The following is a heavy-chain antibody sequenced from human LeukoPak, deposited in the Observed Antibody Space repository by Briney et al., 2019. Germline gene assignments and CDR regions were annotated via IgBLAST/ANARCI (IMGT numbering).Heavy chain of an antibody. J-gene: IGHJ5*02. CDR1: GFTFSSYW. CDR3: ARDGSYYDFWSGYYNNWFDP. Sequence: GGSLRLSCAASGFTFSSYWMSWVRQAPGKGLEWVANIKQDGSEKYYVDSVKGRFTISRDNAKNSLYLQMNSLRAEDTAVHYCARDGSYYDFWSGYYNNWFDPWGQGTLVTVSS. CDR2: IKQDGSEK. V-gene: IGHV3-7*01. D-gene: IGHD3-3*01.